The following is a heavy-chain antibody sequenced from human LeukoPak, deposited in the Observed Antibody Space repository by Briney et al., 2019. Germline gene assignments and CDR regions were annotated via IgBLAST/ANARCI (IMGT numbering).Heavy chain of an antibody. Sequence: PGGSLRLSCAASGFTVSSYAMNWVRQAPGKGLEWVAFIRYDGSNKYYADSVKGRFTISRDNSKNTLYLQMNSLRAEDTAVYYCAKSKSGYYYYYMDVWGKGTTVTISS. CDR1: GFTVSSYA. J-gene: IGHJ6*03. CDR3: AKSKSGYYYYYMDV. D-gene: IGHD3-22*01. V-gene: IGHV3-30*02. CDR2: IRYDGSNK.